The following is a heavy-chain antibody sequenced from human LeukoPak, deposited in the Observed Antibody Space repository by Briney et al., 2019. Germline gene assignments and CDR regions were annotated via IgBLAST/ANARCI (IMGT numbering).Heavy chain of an antibody. J-gene: IGHJ6*04. V-gene: IGHV3-21*01. CDR1: GFTFSSYS. D-gene: IGHD3-16*01. Sequence: GGSLRLSCAASGFTFSSYSMNWVRQAPGKGLEWVSSISSSSSYIYYADSVKGRFTISRDNAKNSLYLQMNSLRAEDTAVYYCARAEYYDGPWNYYYGMDVWGKGTTVTVSS. CDR2: ISSSSSYI. CDR3: ARAEYYDGPWNYYYGMDV.